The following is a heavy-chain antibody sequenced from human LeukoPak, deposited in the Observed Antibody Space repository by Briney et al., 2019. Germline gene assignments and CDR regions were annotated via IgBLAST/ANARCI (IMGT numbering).Heavy chain of an antibody. CDR2: ISYDGSNK. CDR3: AKSRSGNTDGFDI. V-gene: IGHV3-30*18. Sequence: GGSLRLSCAASGFTFSSYGMHWVRQAPGKGLEWVAVISYDGSNKYYADSVKGRFTISRDNSKNTLYLQMNSLRAEDTAVYYCAKSRSGNTDGFDIWGQGTMVTVSS. D-gene: IGHD4-23*01. J-gene: IGHJ3*02. CDR1: GFTFSSYG.